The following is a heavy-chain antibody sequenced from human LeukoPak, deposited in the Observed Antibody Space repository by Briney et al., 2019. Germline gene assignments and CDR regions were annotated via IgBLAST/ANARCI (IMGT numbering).Heavy chain of an antibody. CDR2: ISSGSSTI. Sequence: GGSLRLSCAASGFTFSSYSMNWVRQAPGKGLEWVSYISSGSSTIYYADSVKGRFTISRDNAKSSLYLQMNSLRAEDTAVYYCARVRGGYHSDYWGQGTLVTVSS. V-gene: IGHV3-48*01. D-gene: IGHD5-12*01. CDR1: GFTFSSYS. CDR3: ARVRGGYHSDY. J-gene: IGHJ4*02.